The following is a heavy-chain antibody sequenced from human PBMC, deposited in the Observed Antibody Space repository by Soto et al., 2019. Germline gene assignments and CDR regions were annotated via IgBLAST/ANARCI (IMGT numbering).Heavy chain of an antibody. CDR1: GGSISSSCYY. CDR2: IYYNGST. Sequence: SETLSLTCSVSGGSISSSCYYWGWIRQPPEKGLEWIGSIYYNGSTYYNPSLKNRVTISVDTSKNQFSLKLSSMTAADTAVYYCARHVDYYDSSGYYKGRSAFDYWGQGTRVTVSS. CDR3: ARHVDYYDSSGYYKGRSAFDY. V-gene: IGHV4-39*01. J-gene: IGHJ4*02. D-gene: IGHD3-22*01.